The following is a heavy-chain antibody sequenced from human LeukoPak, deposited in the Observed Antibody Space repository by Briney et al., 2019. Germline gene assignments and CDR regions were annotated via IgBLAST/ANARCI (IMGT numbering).Heavy chain of an antibody. D-gene: IGHD3-16*01. Sequence: GGYLRLSCAAAGFTFRSYSMNWVRQAPGKGLEWLSYINSGSSSIYYADSVKGRFTIYRENEKNSQYLEVNSLRAEDTAVYYCARVVYYDYVWGSLDYWGQGTLVTVSS. CDR2: INSGSSSI. CDR3: ARVVYYDYVWGSLDY. V-gene: IGHV3-48*04. CDR1: GFTFRSYS. J-gene: IGHJ4*02.